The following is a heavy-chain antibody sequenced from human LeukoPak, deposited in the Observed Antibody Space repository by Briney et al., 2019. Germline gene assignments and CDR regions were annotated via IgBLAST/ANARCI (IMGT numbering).Heavy chain of an antibody. D-gene: IGHD1-26*01. CDR2: ISSGGSP. J-gene: IGHJ4*02. CDR1: GGSISSSDYY. Sequence: SETLSLTCTVSGGSISSSDYYWGWIRQPPGKGLEWIGAISSGGSPYYNPTLKSRVTISVDSSKNQFSLKLSSVTAADTAVYYCARRTSNPVGAIDYWGQGALVTVSS. V-gene: IGHV4-39*01. CDR3: ARRTSNPVGAIDY.